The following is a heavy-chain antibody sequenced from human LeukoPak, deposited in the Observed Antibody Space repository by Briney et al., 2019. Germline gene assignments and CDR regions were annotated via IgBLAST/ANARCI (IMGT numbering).Heavy chain of an antibody. V-gene: IGHV3-64D*06. CDR2: ISSHGGST. Sequence: GGPLRLPCRASGFTFSAYGMPGVPQAPGKALHFVSDISSHGGSTYSADSVKARFTIYRANPKNTLYLKVRTQRAEDTAVYYCVKDSIGTILPAANDYYWGQGTLVTVSS. D-gene: IGHD2-2*01. CDR1: GFTFSAYG. CDR3: VKDSIGTILPAANDYY. J-gene: IGHJ4*02.